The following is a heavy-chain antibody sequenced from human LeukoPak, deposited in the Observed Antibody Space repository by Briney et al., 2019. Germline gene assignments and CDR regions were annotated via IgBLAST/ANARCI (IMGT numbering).Heavy chain of an antibody. CDR3: ARFLGGSYGMDV. D-gene: IGHD1-26*01. CDR2: IHAGNGDT. J-gene: IGHJ6*02. Sequence: VASVKVSCKASGYTFTIYAIHWVRQGPGQRLEWMGWIHAGNGDTKYSQNFQDRVTFTRDTSASTAYMELSSLRSEDTAVYYCARFLGGSYGMDVWGQGTTVTVSS. CDR1: GYTFTIYA. V-gene: IGHV1-3*01.